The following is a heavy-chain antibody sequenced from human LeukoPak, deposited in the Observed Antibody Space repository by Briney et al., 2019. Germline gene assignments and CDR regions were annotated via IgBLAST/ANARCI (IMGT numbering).Heavy chain of an antibody. CDR1: GFTFSSYW. CDR3: ARAVYTGGYGGFYFDY. V-gene: IGHV3-74*01. Sequence: GGSLRLSCAASGFTFSSYWMHWVRQAPGKGLVWVSRINSDGSRTNNADSVKGRFTISRDNSKNTLYLQMNGLRAEDTAIYYCARAVYTGGYGGFYFDYWGQGTLVTVSS. CDR2: INSDGSRT. J-gene: IGHJ4*02. D-gene: IGHD1-26*01.